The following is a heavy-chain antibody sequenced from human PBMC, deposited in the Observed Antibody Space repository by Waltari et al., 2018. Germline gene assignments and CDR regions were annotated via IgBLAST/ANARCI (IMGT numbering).Heavy chain of an antibody. V-gene: IGHV1-69*18. CDR3: ARIPYYYDKAPLDS. CDR1: GGTLRSYG. D-gene: IGHD3-16*01. Sequence: QVQLVQSGAEVKKPGSSVKVSCKASGGTLRSYGISWVRQAPGQRLEWMGKIIPFFGSPDYAENFQGRVTITADESTTTTYLELSSLTSEDTAVYYCARIPYYYDKAPLDSWGQGTLVTVSP. CDR2: IIPFFGSP. J-gene: IGHJ4*02.